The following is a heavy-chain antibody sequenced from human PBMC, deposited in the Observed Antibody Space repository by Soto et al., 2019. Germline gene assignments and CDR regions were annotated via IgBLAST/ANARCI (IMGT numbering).Heavy chain of an antibody. V-gene: IGHV3-11*05. J-gene: IGHJ1*01. Sequence: PGGSLRLSCAASGFTFSDYYMMWIRQAPGKGLEWISYISSSGSYTNYPDSMKGRVTISRDNAKKSLYLQVNSLRVEDTAVYFCAKGVPGIAVAGTGYFQHWGQGTLVTVSS. D-gene: IGHD6-19*01. CDR1: GFTFSDYY. CDR2: ISSSGSYT. CDR3: AKGVPGIAVAGTGYFQH.